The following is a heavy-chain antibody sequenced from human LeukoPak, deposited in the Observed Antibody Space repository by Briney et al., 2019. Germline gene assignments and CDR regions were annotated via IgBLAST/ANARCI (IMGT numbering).Heavy chain of an antibody. Sequence: SETLSLTCTVSGGSISSSSYYWSWIRQPAGKGLEWTGRIYTSGSTNYNPSLKSRVTMSVDTSKNQFSLKLSSVTAADTAVYYCARLKYYYDSSGYRAEYFQHWGQGTLVTVSS. CDR3: ARLKYYYDSSGYRAEYFQH. V-gene: IGHV4-61*02. CDR1: GGSISSSSYY. J-gene: IGHJ1*01. CDR2: IYTSGST. D-gene: IGHD3-22*01.